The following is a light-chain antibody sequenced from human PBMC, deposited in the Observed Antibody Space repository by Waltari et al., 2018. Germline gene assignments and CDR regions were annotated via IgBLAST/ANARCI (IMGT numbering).Light chain of an antibody. Sequence: QSALTQPASVSGSPGQSITISCSGTSSDVGNYNLFSWYQQHPGEAPKLRIYEVTKRPSGVSNRFSGSKSGNTASLTISGLQAEDEADYYCCSYASGSTFVFGGGTKLTVL. CDR2: EVT. CDR3: CSYASGSTFV. CDR1: SSDVGNYNL. V-gene: IGLV2-23*02. J-gene: IGLJ2*01.